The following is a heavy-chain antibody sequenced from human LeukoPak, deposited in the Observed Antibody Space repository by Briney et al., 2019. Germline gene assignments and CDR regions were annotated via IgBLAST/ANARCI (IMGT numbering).Heavy chain of an antibody. Sequence: SETLSLTCTVSGGSMSSYYWSWIRQPPGKGLEWIGYIYYTGSTNYNPSLKSRGTISVDTSKNQFSLKLSSVTAADTAVYYCVRRASSGWSFDYWGQGTLVTVSS. V-gene: IGHV4-59*01. CDR2: IYYTGST. CDR3: VRRASSGWSFDY. D-gene: IGHD6-19*01. CDR1: GGSMSSYY. J-gene: IGHJ4*02.